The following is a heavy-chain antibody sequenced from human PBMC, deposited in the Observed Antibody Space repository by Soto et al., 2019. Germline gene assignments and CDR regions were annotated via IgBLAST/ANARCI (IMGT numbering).Heavy chain of an antibody. CDR3: ARLDSDYDYYYAMDG. CDR1: GYTFTRYG. J-gene: IGHJ6*02. V-gene: IGHV1-18*01. D-gene: IGHD5-18*01. CDR2: ISAYNGNT. Sequence: QVQLVQSGAEVKKPGASVKVSCKASGYTFTRYGISWVRQAPGQGLEWVGWISAYNGNTNYAQKLQGRVTMTKDTSTSTVYMELRSLRSDDTAVYYCARLDSDYDYYYAMDGWGQGTTVTVSS.